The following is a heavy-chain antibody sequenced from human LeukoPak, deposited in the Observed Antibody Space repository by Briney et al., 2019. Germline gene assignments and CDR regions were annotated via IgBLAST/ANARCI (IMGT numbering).Heavy chain of an antibody. V-gene: IGHV3-48*02. CDR3: ARSRTVDY. D-gene: IGHD4-17*01. CDR2: ISSTSSTI. J-gene: IGHJ4*02. Sequence: GGSLRLSCAASGFTFSSYTMNWVRQAPGKGLEWTSQISSTSSTIYYADSVKGRFTISRDNAKNSLYLQMNSLRDEDTAVYYCARSRTVDYWGQGTLVTVSS. CDR1: GFTFSSYT.